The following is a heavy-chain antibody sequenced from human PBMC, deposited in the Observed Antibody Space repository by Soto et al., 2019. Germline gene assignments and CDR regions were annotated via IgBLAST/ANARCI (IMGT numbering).Heavy chain of an antibody. CDR1: GGTFSSYA. V-gene: IGHV1-69*13. J-gene: IGHJ4*02. Sequence: GASVKVSCKASGGTFSSYAISWVRQAPGQGLEWMGGIIPIFGTANYAQKFQGRVTITADESTSTAYMELSSLGSEDTAVYYCAAGTAMVFHFDYWGQGTLVTVSS. CDR3: AAGTAMVFHFDY. CDR2: IIPIFGTA. D-gene: IGHD5-18*01.